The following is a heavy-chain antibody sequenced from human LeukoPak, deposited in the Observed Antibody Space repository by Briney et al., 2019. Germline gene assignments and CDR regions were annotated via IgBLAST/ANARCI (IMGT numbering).Heavy chain of an antibody. CDR2: IRYDGSNK. Sequence: GGSLRLSCAASGFTFSSYGMHWVRQAPGKGLEWVALIRYDGSNKYYADSVKGRFTISRDNSKNTLYLQMNSLRAEDTAVYYCAKDYYDSSGYYHAWYFDLWGRGTLVTVSS. CDR1: GFTFSSYG. V-gene: IGHV3-30*02. CDR3: AKDYYDSSGYYHAWYFDL. D-gene: IGHD3-22*01. J-gene: IGHJ2*01.